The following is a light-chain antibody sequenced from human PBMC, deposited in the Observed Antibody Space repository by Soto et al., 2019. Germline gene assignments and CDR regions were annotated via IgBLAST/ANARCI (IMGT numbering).Light chain of an antibody. CDR1: QSVSSGY. CDR3: QQYGDMWT. Sequence: EVVLKQSPATLSLSTGERATLSCRASQSVSSGYLAWYQQKPGQAPRLLIYGASSRATGIPDRFSGSGSGTDFTLTINRLEPEDFAVYFCQQYGDMWTFGQGTKVDIK. V-gene: IGKV3-20*01. J-gene: IGKJ1*01. CDR2: GAS.